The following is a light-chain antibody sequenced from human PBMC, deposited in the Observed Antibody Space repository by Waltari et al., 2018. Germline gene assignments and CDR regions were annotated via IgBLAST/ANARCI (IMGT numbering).Light chain of an antibody. Sequence: QSALTQPASVSGSPGQTVTISCTGTSSDVGSYNHVSWYQHHPGKAPKLMIYEANKRPSGVSNRFSGSKSGITASLTISGLQAEDEADYYCCSYAGTITPYVFGSGTKVTVL. CDR1: SSDVGSYNH. CDR3: CSYAGTITPYV. J-gene: IGLJ1*01. V-gene: IGLV2-23*01. CDR2: EAN.